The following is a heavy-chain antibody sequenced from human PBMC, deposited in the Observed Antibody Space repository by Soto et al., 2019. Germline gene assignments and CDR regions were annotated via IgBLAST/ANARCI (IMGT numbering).Heavy chain of an antibody. J-gene: IGHJ2*01. CDR3: GTMAGPWYFDL. CDR1: GGSFSGFY. Sequence: PSETLSLTCAVHGGSFSGFYRTWIRQPPGKGLEWIGEINHSGSYKYNPHLKSRVTMTLDTNRNKIPLSQKYVTTADKAVNYCGTMAGPWYFDLWGRGTLVTVSP. D-gene: IGHD2-8*01. V-gene: IGHV4-34*01. CDR2: INHSGSY.